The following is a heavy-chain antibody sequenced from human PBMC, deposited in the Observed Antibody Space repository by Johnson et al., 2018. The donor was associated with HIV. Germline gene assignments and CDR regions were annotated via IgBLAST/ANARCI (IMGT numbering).Heavy chain of an antibody. CDR3: ARGRTVVSVFDI. J-gene: IGHJ3*02. CDR1: GFTVSSNY. CDR2: ISSSGSTI. Sequence: QVQLVESGGGLIQPGGSLRLSCAASGFTVSSNYMSWIRQAPGKGLEWVSYISSSGSTIYYADSVRGRFTISTDNSKNTLYLQMNSLRAEDTAVYYCARGRTVVSVFDIWGQGTMVTVSS. D-gene: IGHD3-3*01. V-gene: IGHV3-11*01.